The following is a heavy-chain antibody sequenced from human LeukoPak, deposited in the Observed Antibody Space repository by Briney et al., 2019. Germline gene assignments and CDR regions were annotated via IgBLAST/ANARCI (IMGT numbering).Heavy chain of an antibody. J-gene: IGHJ4*02. CDR1: GFTFSSYA. Sequence: GGSLRLSCAASGFTFSSYAMSWVRQSPGKGLESVSAISGRGGSTYYADSVKGRFTISRDNSKNTLYLQMNSLRAEDTAVYYCATDRRQYSSPPAAYDYWGQGTLVTVSS. V-gene: IGHV3-23*01. CDR2: ISGRGGST. CDR3: ATDRRQYSSPPAAYDY. D-gene: IGHD6-6*01.